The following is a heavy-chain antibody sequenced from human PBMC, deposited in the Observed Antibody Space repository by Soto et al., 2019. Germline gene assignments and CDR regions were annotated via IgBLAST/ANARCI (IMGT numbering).Heavy chain of an antibody. CDR3: ARESWSSYLPVYYYYGMDV. CDR1: GFTFSSYG. J-gene: IGHJ6*02. D-gene: IGHD3-3*01. V-gene: IGHV3-33*01. CDR2: IWYDGSNK. Sequence: ESGGGVVQPGRSLRLSCAASGFTFSSYGMHCVRQAPGKGLEWAAVIWYDGSNKYYADSVKGRFTISRDNSKNTLYLQMNSLRAEDTAVYYCARESWSSYLPVYYYYGMDVWGQGTTVTVSS.